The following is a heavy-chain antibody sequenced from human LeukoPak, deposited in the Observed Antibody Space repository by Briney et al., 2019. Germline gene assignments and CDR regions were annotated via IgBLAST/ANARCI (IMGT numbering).Heavy chain of an antibody. CDR3: ARRSDYFDY. CDR1: GGSISSYY. V-gene: IGHV4-59*08. CDR2: IYYSGST. J-gene: IGHJ4*02. Sequence: VKPSGTLSLTCTVSGGSISSYYWSWIRQPPGKGLEWIGYIYYSGSTNYNPSLKSRVTISVDTSKNQFSLKLSSVTAADTAVYYCARRSDYFDYWGQGTLVTVSS.